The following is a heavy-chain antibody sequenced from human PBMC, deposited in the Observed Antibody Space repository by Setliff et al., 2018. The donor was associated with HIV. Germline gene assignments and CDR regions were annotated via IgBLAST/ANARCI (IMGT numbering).Heavy chain of an antibody. V-gene: IGHV1-18*01. J-gene: IGHJ4*02. CDR1: GYTFTSYG. CDR2: ISAYNGNT. Sequence: GASVKVSCKASGYTFTSYGISWVRQAPGQGLEWMGWISAYNGNTNYAQKLQGRVTMTTDTSTSTAYMELRSLRSDDTAVYYCARSNGYNPLDYFDYWGQGTLVTVSS. D-gene: IGHD6-25*01. CDR3: ARSNGYNPLDYFDY.